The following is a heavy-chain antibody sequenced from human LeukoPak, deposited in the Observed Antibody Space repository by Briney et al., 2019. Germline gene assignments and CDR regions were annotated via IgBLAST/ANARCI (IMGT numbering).Heavy chain of an antibody. Sequence: GGSLRLSCAASGFTFRSYAMSWVRQAPGKGLEWVSAISGSGGSTYYADSVKGRFTISRDNSKNTLHLQMNSLRAEDTAVYYCAKDQDPIYSHFDYWGQGTLVTVSS. V-gene: IGHV3-23*01. J-gene: IGHJ4*02. CDR1: GFTFRSYA. CDR3: AKDQDPIYSHFDY. CDR2: ISGSGGST. D-gene: IGHD2-15*01.